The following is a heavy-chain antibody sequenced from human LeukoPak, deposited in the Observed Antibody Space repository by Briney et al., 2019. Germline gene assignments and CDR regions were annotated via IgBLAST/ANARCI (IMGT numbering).Heavy chain of an antibody. D-gene: IGHD2-2*01. J-gene: IGHJ4*02. CDR1: GGSISSSSYY. CDR3: ARRYCSSTSCYFDY. Sequence: SETLSLTCTVSGGSISSSSYYWGWIRQPPGKGLEWIGSIYYSGNTYYTPSLKSRVTISVDTSKNHFSLKLSSVTAADTAVYYCARRYCSSTSCYFDYWGQGTLVTVSS. CDR2: IYYSGNT. V-gene: IGHV4-39*02.